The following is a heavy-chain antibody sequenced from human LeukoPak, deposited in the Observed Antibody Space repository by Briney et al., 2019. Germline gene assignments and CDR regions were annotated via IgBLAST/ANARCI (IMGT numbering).Heavy chain of an antibody. Sequence: ASVKVSCKASGGTFSSYAISWVRQAPGQGLEWMGGIIPIFGTANYAQKFQGRVTITADESTGTAYMELSSLRSEDTAVYYCARELRELAPLGYWGQGTLVTVSS. CDR1: GGTFSSYA. D-gene: IGHD1-26*01. V-gene: IGHV1-69*13. J-gene: IGHJ4*02. CDR3: ARELRELAPLGY. CDR2: IIPIFGTA.